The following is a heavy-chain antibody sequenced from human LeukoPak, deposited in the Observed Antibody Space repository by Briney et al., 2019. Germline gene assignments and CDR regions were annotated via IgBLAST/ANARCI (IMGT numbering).Heavy chain of an antibody. CDR1: GFTFSSYW. Sequence: GGSLRLSCAASGFTFSSYWMSWVRQAPGKGPEWVANIKQDGSQRYYVDSVRGRFTISRDNAKNSLFLQMNGLRAGDTAVYYCARRGGSSSRRSPIDYWGQGTLVTVSS. CDR2: IKQDGSQR. CDR3: ARRGGSSSRRSPIDY. V-gene: IGHV3-7*01. J-gene: IGHJ4*02. D-gene: IGHD6-6*01.